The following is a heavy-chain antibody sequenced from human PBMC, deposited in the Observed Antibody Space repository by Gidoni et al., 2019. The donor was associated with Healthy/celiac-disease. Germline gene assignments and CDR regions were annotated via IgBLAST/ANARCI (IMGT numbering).Heavy chain of an antibody. CDR3: AKDRLAVAAKNWFDP. J-gene: IGHJ5*02. Sequence: EVQLLESGGGLVQPGGSLRLSCAASGFTCSSYAMSWVRQAPGKGLECVSAISGSGGSTYSADSVKGRFTISRDNSKNTLYLQMNSLRAEDTAVYYCAKDRLAVAAKNWFDPWGQGTLVTVSS. CDR2: ISGSGGST. D-gene: IGHD6-19*01. V-gene: IGHV3-23*01. CDR1: GFTCSSYA.